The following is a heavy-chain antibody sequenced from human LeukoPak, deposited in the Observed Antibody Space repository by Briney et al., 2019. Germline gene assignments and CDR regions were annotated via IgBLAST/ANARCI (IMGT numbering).Heavy chain of an antibody. J-gene: IGHJ4*02. Sequence: GVSLRLSCAVSGVTFTDAWMSWVRQAPGKGLEWVGRIKSKGSGGTIDYGAPVKGRFTISRDDSKDTVYLQMNSLETEDTAVYYCTWLGTVHSLGDCWGQGALVTVSS. V-gene: IGHV3-15*01. D-gene: IGHD3-10*01. CDR2: IKSKGSGGTI. CDR3: TWLGTVHSLGDC. CDR1: GVTFTDAW.